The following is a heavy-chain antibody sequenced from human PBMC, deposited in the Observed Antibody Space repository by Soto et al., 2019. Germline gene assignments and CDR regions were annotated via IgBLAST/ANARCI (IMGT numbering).Heavy chain of an antibody. CDR3: ARHSDSGGYINGFHI. Sequence: QLQLQESGPGLVKPSETLSLTCSVSGGSISSSGYYWGWIRQPPGKGLEWIGSISYSGSTYYHPSLKSRVTISVDTSKNQFSLKLSSVTAADTAVYYCARHSDSGGYINGFHIWGQGTKVTVSS. J-gene: IGHJ3*02. V-gene: IGHV4-39*01. CDR1: GGSISSSGYY. D-gene: IGHD3-22*01. CDR2: ISYSGST.